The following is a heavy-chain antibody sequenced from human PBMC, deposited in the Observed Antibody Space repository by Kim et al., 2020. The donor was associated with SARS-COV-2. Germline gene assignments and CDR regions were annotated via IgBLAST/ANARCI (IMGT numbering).Heavy chain of an antibody. CDR1: GGSISTYY. J-gene: IGHJ4*02. Sequence: SETLSLTCTVSGGSISTYYWNWIRQSAGKGLEWIGRIYTSGSTHYNPSLKSRVSMSLDTSKKQFSLKLSSVTAADTAVLYCARDGSNLPFDYWGEGTLVT. V-gene: IGHV4-4*07. CDR3: ARDGSNLPFDY. D-gene: IGHD1-20*01. CDR2: IYTSGST.